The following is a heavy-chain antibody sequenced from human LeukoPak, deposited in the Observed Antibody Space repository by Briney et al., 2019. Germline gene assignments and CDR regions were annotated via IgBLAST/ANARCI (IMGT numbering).Heavy chain of an antibody. J-gene: IGHJ5*02. CDR3: ARGVPYYDFWSGYLDPYNWFDP. CDR2: INPSGGST. CDR1: GYTFTSYY. D-gene: IGHD3-3*01. Sequence: ASVKVSCKASGYTFTSYYMHWVRQAPGQGLEWMGIINPSGGSTSYAQKFQGRVTITRNTSISTAYMELSSLRSEDTAVYYCARGVPYYDFWSGYLDPYNWFDPWGQGTLVTVSS. V-gene: IGHV1-46*01.